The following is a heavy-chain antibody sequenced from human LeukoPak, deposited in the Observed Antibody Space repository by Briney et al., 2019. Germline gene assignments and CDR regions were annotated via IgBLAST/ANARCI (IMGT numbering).Heavy chain of an antibody. D-gene: IGHD2-21*02. V-gene: IGHV1-18*04. CDR1: GYTFTSYG. J-gene: IGHJ5*02. Sequence: ASVKLSCKASGYTFTSYGINWVRQAPGQGLEWMAWISVYTNYTNYAQKFQDRVTMTTDTSTSTAYMELRSLRSDDTAVYYCARDPTPTMYGDNNWFDPWGQGTLVSVSS. CDR3: ARDPTPTMYGDNNWFDP. CDR2: ISVYTNYT.